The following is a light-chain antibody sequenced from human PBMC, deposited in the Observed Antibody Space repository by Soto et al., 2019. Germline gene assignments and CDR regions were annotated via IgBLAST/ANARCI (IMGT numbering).Light chain of an antibody. CDR2: DVS. CDR3: SSYTSSYTYV. Sequence: QSALTQPASVSGSPGQSVTISCAGTSSDVGGYNFVSWYQQHPGKAPQLMIYDVSSRPSGVSNRFSGSKSGNTASLTISGLQAEDEADYYFSSYTSSYTYVFGTGTKLTVL. J-gene: IGLJ1*01. V-gene: IGLV2-14*03. CDR1: SSDVGGYNF.